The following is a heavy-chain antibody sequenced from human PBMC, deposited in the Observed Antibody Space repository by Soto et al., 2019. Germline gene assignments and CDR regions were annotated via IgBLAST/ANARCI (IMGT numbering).Heavy chain of an antibody. CDR2: MNPNSGNT. Sequence: GASVKVSCKASGYTFTSYDINWVRQATGQGLEWMGWMNPNSGNTGYAQKFQGRVTMTRNTSISTAYMELSSLRSEDTAVYYCAGSTGDSPDAFDIWGQGTMVTVSS. J-gene: IGHJ3*02. V-gene: IGHV1-8*01. CDR1: GYTFTSYD. CDR3: AGSTGDSPDAFDI. D-gene: IGHD3-22*01.